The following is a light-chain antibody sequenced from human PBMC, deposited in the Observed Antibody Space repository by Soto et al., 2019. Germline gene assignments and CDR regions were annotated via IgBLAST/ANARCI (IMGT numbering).Light chain of an antibody. Sequence: EIMLTQSPGTPSLSPGERATLSCRASQSVSSSFLDWYQQKPGQAPRLLIYGASSRATGIPDRFSGSGSGTDFTLTISRLDPEDFATYLCQHYGTSLWTFGQGTKVEIK. V-gene: IGKV3-20*01. CDR1: QSVSSSF. CDR2: GAS. J-gene: IGKJ1*01. CDR3: QHYGTSLWT.